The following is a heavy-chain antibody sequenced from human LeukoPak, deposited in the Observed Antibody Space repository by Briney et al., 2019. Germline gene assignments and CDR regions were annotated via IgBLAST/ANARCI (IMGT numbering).Heavy chain of an antibody. CDR3: AKDETTVTTLYYYYYMDV. CDR1: GFTFSSYG. Sequence: GGSLRLSCAASGFTFSSYGMHWVRQAPGKGLEWVAFIRYDGSNKYYADSVKGRFTISRDNSKNTLYLQMNSLRAEDTAVYYCAKDETTVTTLYYYYYMDVWGKGTTVTISS. CDR2: IRYDGSNK. D-gene: IGHD4-17*01. J-gene: IGHJ6*03. V-gene: IGHV3-30*02.